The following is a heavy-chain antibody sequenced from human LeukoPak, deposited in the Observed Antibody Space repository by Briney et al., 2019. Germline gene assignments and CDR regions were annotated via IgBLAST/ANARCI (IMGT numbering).Heavy chain of an antibody. V-gene: IGHV3-7*01. CDR3: AREGYSSSWYEYY. D-gene: IGHD6-13*01. CDR2: IKQDGSEK. J-gene: IGHJ4*02. Sequence: GGSLRLSCAASGFTFSSYGMYWVRQAPGRGLEWWANIKQDGSEKYYVDSVKGRFTISRDNAKNSLYLQMNSLRAEDTAVYYCAREGYSSSWYEYYWGQGTLVTVSS. CDR1: GFTFSSYG.